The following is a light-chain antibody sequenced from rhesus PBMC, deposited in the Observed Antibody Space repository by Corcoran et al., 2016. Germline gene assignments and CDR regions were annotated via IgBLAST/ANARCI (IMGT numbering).Light chain of an antibody. Sequence: ETVVTQSPATLSLSPGERATLSCRASQSVGSYLAWYQQKPGQAPRLLIYGASSRATGIPDRFSGSGSGTDFTLTISSLEPEDGGVYYCQQSSNLSRTFGQGTKVEIK. CDR2: GAS. CDR1: QSVGSY. V-gene: IGKV3-24*04. CDR3: QQSSNLSRT. J-gene: IGKJ1*01.